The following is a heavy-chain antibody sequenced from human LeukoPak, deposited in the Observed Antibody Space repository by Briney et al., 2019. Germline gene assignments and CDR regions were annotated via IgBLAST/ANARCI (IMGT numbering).Heavy chain of an antibody. CDR1: GGSISNYY. CDR2: IYHSGSV. CDR3: ARGGGFGSPPAY. V-gene: IGHV4-59*01. Sequence: SETLSLTCTVSGGSISNYYWSWIRQPPGKGLEWIGYIYHSGSVNYNPSLKSRVTISVDTTDNQFSLKLNSVTAADTAVYYCARGGGFGSPPAYWGQGTLVTVSS. J-gene: IGHJ4*02. D-gene: IGHD3-10*01.